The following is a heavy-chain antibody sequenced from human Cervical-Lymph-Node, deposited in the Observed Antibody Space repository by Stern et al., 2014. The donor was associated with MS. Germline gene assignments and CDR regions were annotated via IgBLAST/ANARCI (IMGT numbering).Heavy chain of an antibody. CDR2: IYYSGST. D-gene: IGHD2-21*02. Sequence: QVQLQESGPGLVKPSETLSLTCTVSGGSISSFYWSWIRQPPGKGLEWIGYIYYSGSTSYNPSLKSRVTISVDTSKNQFSLKLSSVTAADTAVYYCARAAYCGGDCYYFFDYWGQGTLVTVSS. J-gene: IGHJ4*02. V-gene: IGHV4-59*01. CDR1: GGSISSFY. CDR3: ARAAYCGGDCYYFFDY.